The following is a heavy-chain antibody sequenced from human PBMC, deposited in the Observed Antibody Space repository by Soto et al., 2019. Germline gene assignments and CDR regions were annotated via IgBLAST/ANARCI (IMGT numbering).Heavy chain of an antibody. J-gene: IGHJ6*02. V-gene: IGHV5-51*01. Sequence: GESLKISCKGSGYSFTSYWIGWVRQMPGKGLEWMGIIYPGDSDTRYSPSFQGQVTISADKSISTAYLQWSSLKASDTAMYYCARHLLAYYYGSGSYLAPTYYYGMDVWGQGTTVTVSS. CDR2: IYPGDSDT. CDR3: ARHLLAYYYGSGSYLAPTYYYGMDV. CDR1: GYSFTSYW. D-gene: IGHD3-10*01.